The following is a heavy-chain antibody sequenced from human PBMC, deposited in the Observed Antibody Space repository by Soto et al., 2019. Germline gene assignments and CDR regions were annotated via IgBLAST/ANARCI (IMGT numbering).Heavy chain of an antibody. CDR3: ARANYFESSGHFDD. CDR1: GGSLSSGAYY. Sequence: SETLSLTCTVSGGSLSSGAYYWSWIRQHPGKGLEWIGYIYYSGSTYYNPSLESRVTLSVDTSTKQFSLKVSSVTAADTAVYYCARANYFESSGHFDDWGPGILVNVSS. CDR2: IYYSGST. V-gene: IGHV4-31*03. D-gene: IGHD3-22*01. J-gene: IGHJ4*02.